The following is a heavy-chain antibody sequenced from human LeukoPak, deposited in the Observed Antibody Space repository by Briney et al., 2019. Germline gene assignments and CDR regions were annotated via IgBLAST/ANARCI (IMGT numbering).Heavy chain of an antibody. CDR3: ARHARDAGYSYGYKEAQRSNYYMDV. D-gene: IGHD5-18*01. CDR1: GYTFTNYW. Sequence: GESLKISRKGSGYTFTNYWIGWVRQMPGKGLEFMGIIYPGDSDTRYSPSFQGQVTISADKSISTAYLQWSSLKASDTAMYYCARHARDAGYSYGYKEAQRSNYYMDVWGKGTTVTVSS. CDR2: IYPGDSDT. V-gene: IGHV5-51*01. J-gene: IGHJ6*03.